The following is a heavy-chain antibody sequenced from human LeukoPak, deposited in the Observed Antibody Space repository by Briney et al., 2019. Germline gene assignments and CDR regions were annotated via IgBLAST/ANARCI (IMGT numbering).Heavy chain of an antibody. D-gene: IGHD3-10*01. J-gene: IGHJ4*02. Sequence: PGGSLRLSCAASGFTFSSYAMSWVRQAPGKGLEWVSAISGSGGSTYYADSVKGRFTISRDNSKNTLYLQMNSLRAEDTAAYYCAKDLGGSYYGSGSYFVFAYWGQGTLVTVSS. V-gene: IGHV3-23*01. CDR3: AKDLGGSYYGSGSYFVFAY. CDR2: ISGSGGST. CDR1: GFTFSSYA.